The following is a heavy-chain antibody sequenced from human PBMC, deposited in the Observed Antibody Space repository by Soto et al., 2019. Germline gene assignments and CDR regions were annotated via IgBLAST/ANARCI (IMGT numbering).Heavy chain of an antibody. J-gene: IGHJ6*02. V-gene: IGHV4-34*01. CDR1: GGSFSGYY. CDR3: ARGLPTYHDFWSGYSPYGMDV. D-gene: IGHD3-3*01. Sequence: QVQLQQWGAGLLKPSETLSLTCAVYGGSFSGYYWSWIRQPPGKGLEWIGEINHSGSTNYNPSLKSRVTISVDTSKNQFSLKLSSVTAADTAVYYCARGLPTYHDFWSGYSPYGMDVWGQGTTVTVSS. CDR2: INHSGST.